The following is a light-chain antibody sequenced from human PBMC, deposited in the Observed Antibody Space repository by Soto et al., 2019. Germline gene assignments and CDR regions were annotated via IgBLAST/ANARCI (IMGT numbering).Light chain of an antibody. CDR1: QSVSSSY. J-gene: IGKJ2*01. CDR3: QQYGSSPKT. V-gene: IGKV3-20*01. CDR2: GAS. Sequence: EIVLTQSPGTLSLSPVERATLYCRASQSVSSSYLAWYQQKPGQAPRLLIYGASSRATGIPDRFSGSGSGTDFTLTISRLEPEDFAVYYCQQYGSSPKTFGQGTKLEIK.